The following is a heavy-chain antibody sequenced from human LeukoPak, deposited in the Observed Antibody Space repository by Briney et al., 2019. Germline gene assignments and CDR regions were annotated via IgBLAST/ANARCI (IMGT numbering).Heavy chain of an antibody. CDR2: IYSGGST. CDR1: GFTVSSNY. D-gene: IGHD6-13*01. J-gene: IGHJ4*02. CDR3: ARPRDRYSSSWYGSSYYFDY. V-gene: IGHV3-53*01. Sequence: PGGSLRLSCAASGFTVSSNYMSWVRQAPGKGLEWVSVIYSGGSTYYADSVKGRFTISRDNSKNTLYLQMNSLRAEDTAVYHCARPRDRYSSSWYGSSYYFDYWGQGTLVTVSS.